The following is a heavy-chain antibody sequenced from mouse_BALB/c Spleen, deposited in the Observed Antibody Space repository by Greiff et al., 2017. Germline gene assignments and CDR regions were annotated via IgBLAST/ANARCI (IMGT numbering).Heavy chain of an antibody. V-gene: IGHV7-3*02. J-gene: IGHJ4*01. Sequence: EVQVVESGGGLVQPGGSLRLSCATSGFTFTDYYMSWVRQPPGKALEWLGFIRNKANGYTTEYSASVKGRFTISRDNSQSILYLQMNTLYLQMSSLKSEDTAMYYCARQGNYGNYYAMDYWGQGTSVTVSS. CDR2: IRNKANGYTT. CDR1: GFTFTDYY. D-gene: IGHD2-1*01. CDR3: DTAMYYCARQGNYGNYYAMDY.